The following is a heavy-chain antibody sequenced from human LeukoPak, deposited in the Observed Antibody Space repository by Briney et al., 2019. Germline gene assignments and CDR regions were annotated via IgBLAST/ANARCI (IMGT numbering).Heavy chain of an antibody. CDR3: AKDRASGITMIVVAVGGMDV. D-gene: IGHD3-22*01. V-gene: IGHV3-23*01. J-gene: IGHJ6*02. Sequence: PGGSLRLSCAASGFTFSSYAMSWVRQAPGKGLEWVSAISGSGGSTYYADSVKGRFTISRDNSKNTLYLQMNSLRAEDTAVYYCAKDRASGITMIVVAVGGMDVWGQGTTATVSS. CDR2: ISGSGGST. CDR1: GFTFSSYA.